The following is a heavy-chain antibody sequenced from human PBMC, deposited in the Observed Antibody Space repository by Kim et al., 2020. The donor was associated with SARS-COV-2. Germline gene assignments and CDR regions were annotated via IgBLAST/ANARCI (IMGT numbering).Heavy chain of an antibody. CDR3: AREPVQRYSSSWSSKFDY. CDR1: GFTFSSYA. V-gene: IGHV3-30*04. CDR2: ISYDGSNK. Sequence: GGSLRLSCAASGFTFSSYAMHWVRQAPGKGLEWVAVISYDGSNKYYADSVKGRFTISRDNSKNTLYLQMNSLRAEDTAVYYCAREPVQRYSSSWSSKFDYWGQGTLVTVSS. D-gene: IGHD6-13*01. J-gene: IGHJ4*02.